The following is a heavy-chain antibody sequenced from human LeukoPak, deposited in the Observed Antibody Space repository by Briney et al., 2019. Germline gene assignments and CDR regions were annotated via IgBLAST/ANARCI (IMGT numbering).Heavy chain of an antibody. J-gene: IGHJ3*01. Sequence: SETLSLTCTVSGYSISSGYYWGWIRQPPGKGLEWIGYIYHTGSTYHNPSLKSRVTISVDTSKNQFSLSLSSVTAADTAVYYCARPGLRGAFDVWGQGTVVTVSS. CDR3: ARPGLRGAFDV. CDR2: IYHTGST. D-gene: IGHD3-16*01. CDR1: GYSISSGYY. V-gene: IGHV4-38-2*02.